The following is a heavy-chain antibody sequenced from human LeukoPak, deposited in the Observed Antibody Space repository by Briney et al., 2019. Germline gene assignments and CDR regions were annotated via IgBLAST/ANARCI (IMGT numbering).Heavy chain of an antibody. CDR3: ARDLLAVTPKYYGMDV. CDR2: ISSSSSNI. V-gene: IGHV3-21*01. D-gene: IGHD2-21*02. J-gene: IGHJ6*02. Sequence: GGSLRLSCAASGFIFGKYLMTWARQAPGEGLEWISSISSSSSNIYYADSVKGRFTISRDNAKNSLYLQMNSLRVEDTAVYYCARDLLAVTPKYYGMDVWGQGTTVTVSS. CDR1: GFIFGKYL.